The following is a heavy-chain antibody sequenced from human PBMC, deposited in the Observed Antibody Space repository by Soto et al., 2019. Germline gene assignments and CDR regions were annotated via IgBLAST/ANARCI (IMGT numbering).Heavy chain of an antibody. D-gene: IGHD6-13*01. J-gene: IGHJ4*02. CDR2: MNPNSGNT. V-gene: IGHV1-8*01. CDR1: GYTFTSYD. CDR3: AREHSSSWRFDY. Sequence: QVQLVQSGAEVKKPGASVKVSCKASGYTFTSYDINWVRQATGQGLEWMGWMNPNSGNTGNAQTFQGRVTMTRNTSISTEYMELSRLRSEDTAVYYCAREHSSSWRFDYWGQGTLVTVSS.